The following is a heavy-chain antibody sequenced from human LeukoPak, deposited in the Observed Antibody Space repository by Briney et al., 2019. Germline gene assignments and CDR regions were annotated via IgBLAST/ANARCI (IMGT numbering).Heavy chain of an antibody. CDR3: ASVLKGSGGSLRPRFDY. V-gene: IGHV4-30-4*01. D-gene: IGHD2-15*01. CDR1: GGSISSGDYY. J-gene: IGHJ4*02. Sequence: PSQTLSLTCSVSGGSISSGDYYWSWIRQPPGKGLEWIGQIYNSGSTNYNPSLKSRVTISVDTSKNQFSLKLSSVTAADTAVYYCASVLKGSGGSLRPRFDYWGQGTLVTVSS. CDR2: IYNSGST.